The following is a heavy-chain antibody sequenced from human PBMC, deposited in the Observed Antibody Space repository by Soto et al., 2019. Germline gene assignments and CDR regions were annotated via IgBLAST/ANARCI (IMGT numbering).Heavy chain of an antibody. V-gene: IGHV3-33*01. CDR3: ARERGGIVLVPAAPDAFDI. CDR2: IWYDGSNK. J-gene: IGHJ3*02. CDR1: GFTFSSYG. D-gene: IGHD2-2*01. Sequence: LRLSCAASGFTFSSYGMHWVRQAPGKGLEWVAVIWYDGSNKYYADSVKGRFTISRDNSKNTLYLQMNSLRAEDTAVYYCARERGGIVLVPAAPDAFDIWGQGTMVTVS.